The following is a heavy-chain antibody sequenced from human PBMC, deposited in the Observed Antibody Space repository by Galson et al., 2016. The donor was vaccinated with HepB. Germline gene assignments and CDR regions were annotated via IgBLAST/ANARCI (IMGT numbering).Heavy chain of an antibody. D-gene: IGHD3-22*01. CDR2: ISGSGGST. CDR3: AKGHYYESSGYFPFDY. Sequence: SLRLSCAASGFTFSSYAMSWVRQAPGKGLEWVSAISGSGGSTYYADSAKGRFTISRDNSKNTLYLQMNSLRAGDTAVYYCAKGHYYESSGYFPFDYWGQGTLVTVSS. V-gene: IGHV3-23*01. CDR1: GFTFSSYA. J-gene: IGHJ4*02.